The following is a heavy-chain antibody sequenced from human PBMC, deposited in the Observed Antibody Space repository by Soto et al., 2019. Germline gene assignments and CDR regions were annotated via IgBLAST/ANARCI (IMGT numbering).Heavy chain of an antibody. D-gene: IGHD5-12*01. CDR2: IYYSGGT. Sequence: SETLSLTCTVSGGSINSADYYWSWVRQPPGKGLEWIGYIYYSGGTYFNPSLKSRVTISKDTSRNQFSLRLSSVTAADTAVYYCARAIVVTIGGMDVWGQGTTVTVSS. V-gene: IGHV4-30-4*01. CDR3: ARAIVVTIGGMDV. CDR1: GGSINSADYY. J-gene: IGHJ6*02.